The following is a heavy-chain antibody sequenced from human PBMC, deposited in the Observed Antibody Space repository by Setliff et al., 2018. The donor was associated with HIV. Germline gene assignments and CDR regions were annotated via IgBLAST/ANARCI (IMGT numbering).Heavy chain of an antibody. CDR3: ARAVRDGYYYYYYGMDL. CDR1: GGSISSHY. V-gene: IGHV4-34*12. D-gene: IGHD5-12*01. CDR2: IIHSGST. J-gene: IGHJ6*02. Sequence: ASETLSLTCTVSGGSISSHYWSWIRQPPGKGLEWIGEIIHSGSTNYNPSLKSRVTISVDTSKNQFSLKLSSVTAADTAVYYCARAVRDGYYYYYYGMDLWGQGTTVTVSS.